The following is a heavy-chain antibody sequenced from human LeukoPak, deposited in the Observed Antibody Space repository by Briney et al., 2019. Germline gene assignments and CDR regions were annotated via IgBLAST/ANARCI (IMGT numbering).Heavy chain of an antibody. V-gene: IGHV3-7*01. CDR2: IKQDGRER. D-gene: IGHD3-22*01. Sequence: GGSLRLSCAASGFAFSSYWMSWVRQAPGKGLEWVANIKQDGRERYYVDSVKGRFTISRDNAKNSLYLQMNSLRAEDTAVYYCAREDSSGYSLDYWGQGTLVTVSS. J-gene: IGHJ4*02. CDR1: GFAFSSYW. CDR3: AREDSSGYSLDY.